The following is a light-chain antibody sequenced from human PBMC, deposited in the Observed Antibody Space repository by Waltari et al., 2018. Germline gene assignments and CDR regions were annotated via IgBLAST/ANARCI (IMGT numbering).Light chain of an antibody. J-gene: IGKJ3*01. CDR3: QHLNSYPPFT. CDR2: AAS. Sequence: DIQLTQSPSFLSASVGYRVTITCRASQGISSYVAWYQQKPGKAPKLLNYAASTLPSGVPSMFRSSGSGTEFTLTISSLQPEDFATYYCQHLNSYPPFTFGPGTKVDIK. CDR1: QGISSY. V-gene: IGKV1-9*01.